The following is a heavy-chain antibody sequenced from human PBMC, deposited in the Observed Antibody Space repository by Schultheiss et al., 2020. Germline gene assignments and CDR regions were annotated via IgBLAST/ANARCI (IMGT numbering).Heavy chain of an antibody. CDR1: GFTFISYA. J-gene: IGHJ4*02. D-gene: IGHD2-2*01. CDR2: ISGSGGST. V-gene: IGHV3-23*01. Sequence: GGYLRLSCAASGFTFISYAMSWVRQAPGKGLEWVAAISGSGGSTYYADSVKGRFTISRDNAKNSLYLQMNSLRAEDTAVYYCAREIQLGYCSSTSCYHNFDYWGQGTLVTVSS. CDR3: AREIQLGYCSSTSCYHNFDY.